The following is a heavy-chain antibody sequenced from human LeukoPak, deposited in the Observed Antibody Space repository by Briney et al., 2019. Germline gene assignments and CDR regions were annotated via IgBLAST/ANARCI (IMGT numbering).Heavy chain of an antibody. V-gene: IGHV3-64D*09. D-gene: IGHD2-15*01. CDR3: VKDLIERFTFDY. CDR1: GFTFNTHV. CDR2: ISPTGDAT. Sequence: PRGSLRLSCSASGFTFNTHVMHWVRQAPGKGLEYVSFISPTGDATTHADSVKDRFTISRDNSKNTLYLQMSNLRPEDTAVYYCVKDLIERFTFDYWGQGTLVTVSS. J-gene: IGHJ4*02.